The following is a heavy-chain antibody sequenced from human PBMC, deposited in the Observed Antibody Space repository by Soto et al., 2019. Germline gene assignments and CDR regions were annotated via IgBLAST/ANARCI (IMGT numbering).Heavy chain of an antibody. Sequence: QVQLVQTGAEVQKPCSSVKVACKVSGDTFSNYVITWVRQAPGQGLEWMGAIVPIFRTANYAQKFQGRVTNATDELTIKAYTGMAGLGSNDMATYDCARESSARGTWREDGSDIWGQGTLVTVSS. CDR3: ARESSARGTWREDGSDI. V-gene: IGHV1-69*05. CDR2: IVPIFRTA. D-gene: IGHD1-1*01. J-gene: IGHJ3*02. CDR1: GDTFSNYV.